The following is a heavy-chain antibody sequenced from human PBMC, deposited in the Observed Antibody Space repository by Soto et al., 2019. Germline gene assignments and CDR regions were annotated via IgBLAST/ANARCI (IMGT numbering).Heavy chain of an antibody. CDR1: GFTFSSYA. V-gene: IGHV3-30-3*01. D-gene: IGHD1-26*01. Sequence: GGSLRLSCAASGFTFSSYAMHWVRQAPGKGLEWVAVISYDGSNKYYADSVKGRFTISRDNSKNTLYLQMNSLRAEDTAVYYCARDSPKTGGLDYWGQGTLVTVS. CDR2: ISYDGSNK. J-gene: IGHJ4*02. CDR3: ARDSPKTGGLDY.